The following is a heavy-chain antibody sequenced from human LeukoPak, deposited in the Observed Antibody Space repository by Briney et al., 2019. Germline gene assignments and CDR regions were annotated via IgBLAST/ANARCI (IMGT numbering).Heavy chain of an antibody. J-gene: IGHJ4*02. CDR2: ISYDGSHK. D-gene: IGHD1-26*01. CDR3: AKDNVAATGRYFDY. Sequence: GGSLRLSCAASGFTFSNFGMHWVRQAPGKGLEWVAVISYDGSHKYFADSVKGRFTISRDNSKNTLFLQMHSLRAEDTAVYYCAKDNVAATGRYFDYWGQGTLVTVSS. V-gene: IGHV3-30*18. CDR1: GFTFSNFG.